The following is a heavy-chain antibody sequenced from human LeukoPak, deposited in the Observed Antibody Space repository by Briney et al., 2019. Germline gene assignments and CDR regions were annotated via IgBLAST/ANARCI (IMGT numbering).Heavy chain of an antibody. CDR1: GGSISSYY. Sequence: SETLSLTCTVSGGSISSYYWSWIRQPPGKGLEWIGYIYYSGSTNYNPSLKGRVTISVDTSKNQFSLKLSSVTAADTAVYYCARDQWTFDYWGQGTLATVSS. V-gene: IGHV4-59*01. D-gene: IGHD2-8*01. CDR2: IYYSGST. J-gene: IGHJ4*02. CDR3: ARDQWTFDY.